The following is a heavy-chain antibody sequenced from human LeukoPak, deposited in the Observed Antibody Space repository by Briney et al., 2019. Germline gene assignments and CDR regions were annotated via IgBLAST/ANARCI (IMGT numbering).Heavy chain of an antibody. D-gene: IGHD4-17*01. CDR2: ISDGGIT. V-gene: IGHV3-66*01. Sequence: GGSLRLSCAVSGVTVSVNYMSWVRQAPGKGLEWVSVISDGGITYYADCVKGRFTISGDSSKNTLYLQLNSLRAEDTAVYYCARDHSGDYARAFDIWGQGTMVTVSS. CDR3: ARDHSGDYARAFDI. J-gene: IGHJ3*02. CDR1: GVTVSVNY.